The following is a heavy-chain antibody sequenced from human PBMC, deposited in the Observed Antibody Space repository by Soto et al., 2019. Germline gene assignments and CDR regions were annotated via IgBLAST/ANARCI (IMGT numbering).Heavy chain of an antibody. J-gene: IGHJ4*02. CDR1: GGSLSGYY. Sequence: ETLSLTCAVYGGSLSGYYWSWIRQPPGKGLEWIGEINDSGSSNYNPSLKSRVTMSLETSKNQFSLKLNSVSAADTAVYYCARDTRGKGYSSSSWSPNYWGQGTLVTVSS. CDR3: ARDTRGKGYSSSSWSPNY. CDR2: INDSGSS. D-gene: IGHD6-6*01. V-gene: IGHV4-34*01.